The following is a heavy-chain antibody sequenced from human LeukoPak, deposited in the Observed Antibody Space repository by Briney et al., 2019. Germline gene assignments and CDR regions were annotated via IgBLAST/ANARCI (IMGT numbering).Heavy chain of an antibody. V-gene: IGHV4-34*01. J-gene: IGHJ4*02. CDR1: GGSFSGYY. CDR2: INHSGST. Sequence: SETLSLTCAVYGGSFSGYYWSWIRQPPGKGLEWIGEINHSGSTNYNPSLKSRVTISVDTSKNQFSLKLSSVTAADTAMYYCARGGYYYDSSGLHYWGQGTLVTVSS. CDR3: ARGGYYYDSSGLHY. D-gene: IGHD3-22*01.